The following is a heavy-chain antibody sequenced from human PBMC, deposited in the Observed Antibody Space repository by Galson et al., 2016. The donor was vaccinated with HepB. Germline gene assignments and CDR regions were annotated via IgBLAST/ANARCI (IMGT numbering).Heavy chain of an antibody. J-gene: IGHJ5*02. Sequence: SLRLSCAGSGFILNDYWMHWVRQTPGKGLEWVSRMNVDGSRISYADSVKGRFTISRDNAKNTVFLQMNSLRTEDTAVYYCARAGRTWFDPWGQGTLVAVSS. CDR3: ARAGRTWFDP. CDR2: MNVDGSRI. D-gene: IGHD1-14*01. CDR1: GFILNDYW. V-gene: IGHV3-74*01.